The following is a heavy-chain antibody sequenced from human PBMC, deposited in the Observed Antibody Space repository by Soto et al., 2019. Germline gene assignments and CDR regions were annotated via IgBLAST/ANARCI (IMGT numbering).Heavy chain of an antibody. CDR2: ISAYNGNT. CDR3: ARDLGGASRGAGYYYGMDV. V-gene: IGHV1-18*01. Sequence: ASVKVSCKASGYTFTSYGISWVRQAPGQGLEWMGWISAYNGNTNYAQKLQGRVTMTTDTSTSTAYMELRSLRSDDTAVYYCARDLGGASRGAGYYYGMDVWGQGTTVTVSS. J-gene: IGHJ6*02. D-gene: IGHD3-16*01. CDR1: GYTFTSYG.